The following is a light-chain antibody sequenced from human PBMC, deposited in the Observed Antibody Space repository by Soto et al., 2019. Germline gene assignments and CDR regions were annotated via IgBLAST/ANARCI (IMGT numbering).Light chain of an antibody. CDR1: QSVSSS. J-gene: IGKJ1*01. V-gene: IGKV3-15*01. Sequence: IVLTQSPATLSLSPGERVTLSCRASQSVSSSLAWYQQRPGQAPRLLIYDTSTRAAGISARFSGSGSGTEFTLTISSLQSEDFAVYYCQQYIDWPPGTFGQGTAVEIK. CDR2: DTS. CDR3: QQYIDWPPGT.